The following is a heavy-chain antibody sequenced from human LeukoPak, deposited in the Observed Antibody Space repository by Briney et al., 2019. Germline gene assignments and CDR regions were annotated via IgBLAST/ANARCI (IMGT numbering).Heavy chain of an antibody. J-gene: IGHJ3*02. V-gene: IGHV1-46*01. CDR2: INPSGGST. Sequence: ASVKVSCKASGYTFTSYYMHWVRQAPGQGLEWMGIINPSGGSTSYAQKFQGRVTMTGDTSTSTVYMELSSLRSEDTAVYYCARGGGGDIVVVPAAMYAFDIWGQGTMVTVSS. D-gene: IGHD2-2*01. CDR3: ARGGGGDIVVVPAAMYAFDI. CDR1: GYTFTSYY.